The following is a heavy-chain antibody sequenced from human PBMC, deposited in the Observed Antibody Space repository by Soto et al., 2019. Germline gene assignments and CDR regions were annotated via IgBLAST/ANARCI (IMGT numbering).Heavy chain of an antibody. CDR1: GGTFSSYA. J-gene: IGHJ5*02. CDR3: ARDGHGDYYDSSGFLLNLWFDP. Sequence: ASVKVSCKASGGTFSSYAISWVRQAPGQGLEWMGGIIPIFGTANYAQKFQGRVTITADESTSTAYMELSSLRSEDTAVYYCARDGHGDYYDSSGFLLNLWFDPWGQGTLVTVSS. CDR2: IIPIFGTA. D-gene: IGHD3-22*01. V-gene: IGHV1-69*13.